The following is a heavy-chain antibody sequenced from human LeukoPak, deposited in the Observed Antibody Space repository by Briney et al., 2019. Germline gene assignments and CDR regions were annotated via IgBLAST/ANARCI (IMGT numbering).Heavy chain of an antibody. V-gene: IGHV1-2*02. D-gene: IGHD4-23*01. CDR2: INPNSGGT. J-gene: IGHJ3*02. CDR3: ARRGGDYGGYDAFDI. Sequence: GASVKVSCKASGYTFTGYYMHWVRQAPGQRLEWMGWINPNSGGTNYAQKFQGRVTMTRDTSISTAYMELSRLRSDDTAVYYCARRGGDYGGYDAFDIWGQGTMVTVSS. CDR1: GYTFTGYY.